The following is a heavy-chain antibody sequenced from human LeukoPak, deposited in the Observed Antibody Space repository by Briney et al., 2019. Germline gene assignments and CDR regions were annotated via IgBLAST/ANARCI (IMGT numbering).Heavy chain of an antibody. J-gene: IGHJ5*02. CDR1: GYTFTGYY. CDR3: ARDYLRFLEWSSNWFDP. Sequence: GASVKVSCKASGYTFTGYYMHWVRQAPGQGLEWMGWINPNSGGTNYAQKFQGRVTMTRDTSISTAYMELSRLRSDDTAVYYCARDYLRFLEWSSNWFDPWGQGTLVTVSS. D-gene: IGHD3-3*01. CDR2: INPNSGGT. V-gene: IGHV1-2*02.